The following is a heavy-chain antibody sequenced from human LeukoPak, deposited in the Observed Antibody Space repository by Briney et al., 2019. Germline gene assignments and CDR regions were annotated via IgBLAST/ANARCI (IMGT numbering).Heavy chain of an antibody. J-gene: IGHJ4*02. Sequence: QPGGSLRLSCAASGFTFSSYGMHWVRQAPGKGLEWVAVISYDGSNKYYADSVKGRFTISRDNSKNTLYLQMNSLRAEDTAVYYCATESSGHATGFDYWGQGTLVTVSS. CDR1: GFTFSSYG. CDR3: ATESSGHATGFDY. V-gene: IGHV3-30*03. D-gene: IGHD3-22*01. CDR2: ISYDGSNK.